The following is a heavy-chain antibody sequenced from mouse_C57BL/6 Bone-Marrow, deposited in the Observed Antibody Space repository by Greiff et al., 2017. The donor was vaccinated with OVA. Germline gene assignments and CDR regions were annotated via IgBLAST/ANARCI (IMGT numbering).Heavy chain of an antibody. CDR1: GYTFTSYW. V-gene: IGHV1-69*01. CDR3: AKGGYGNSVAWFAY. J-gene: IGHJ3*01. D-gene: IGHD2-10*02. Sequence: VQLQQPGAELVMPGASVKLSCKASGYTFTSYWMHWVKQRPGQGLEWIGEIDPSDSYTNYNQKFKGKSTLTVDKSSSTAYMQRSSLTSEDSAVYYCAKGGYGNSVAWFAYWGQGTLVTVSA. CDR2: IDPSDSYT.